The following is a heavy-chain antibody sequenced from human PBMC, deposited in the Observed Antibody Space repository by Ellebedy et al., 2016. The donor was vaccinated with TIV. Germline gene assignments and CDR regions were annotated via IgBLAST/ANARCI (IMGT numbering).Heavy chain of an antibody. Sequence: SETLSLTCTVSGGSISRTSYYWGWIRQPPGTGLDWIGSIYYSGDTYYSPSLKSRVTISVDPSKNQFSLRLNSVTAADTAVYYCARRTDSGSYYDYLNSWGQGTLVTVSS. CDR3: ARRTDSGSYYDYLNS. CDR2: IYYSGDT. V-gene: IGHV4-39*01. J-gene: IGHJ4*02. D-gene: IGHD1-26*01. CDR1: GGSISRTSYY.